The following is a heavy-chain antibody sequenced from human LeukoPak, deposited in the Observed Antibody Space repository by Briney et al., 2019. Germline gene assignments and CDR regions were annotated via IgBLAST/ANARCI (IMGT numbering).Heavy chain of an antibody. D-gene: IGHD3-22*01. V-gene: IGHV3-9*01. CDR3: AKVDSSGYYYGGGYFDY. CDR2: ISWNSGSI. Sequence: GRSLRLSCAASGFTFDDYAMHWVRHAPGKGLEWVSGISWNSGSIGYADSVKGRFTISRDNAKNSLYLQMNSLRAEDTALYYCAKVDSSGYYYGGGYFDYWGQGTLVTVSS. J-gene: IGHJ4*02. CDR1: GFTFDDYA.